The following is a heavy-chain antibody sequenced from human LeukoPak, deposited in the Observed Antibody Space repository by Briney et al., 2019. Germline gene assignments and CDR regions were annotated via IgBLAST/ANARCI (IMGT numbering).Heavy chain of an antibody. J-gene: IGHJ1*01. D-gene: IGHD3-16*01. CDR2: IVPIFGTA. CDR3: ARDNLGAGNNFQH. Sequence: SVKVSCKASGGTFSSYAISWVRQAPGQGLDCMGGIVPIFGTANYAQKFQGRVTITADESTSTAYMELSSLRSEDTAVYYCARDNLGAGNNFQHWGQGTLVTVSS. V-gene: IGHV1-69*01. CDR1: GGTFSSYA.